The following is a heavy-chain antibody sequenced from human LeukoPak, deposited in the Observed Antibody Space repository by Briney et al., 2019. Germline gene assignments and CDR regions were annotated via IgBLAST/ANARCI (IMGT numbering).Heavy chain of an antibody. D-gene: IGHD3-10*01. CDR3: ARDIIRGLVNHFDVFDI. J-gene: IGHJ3*02. CDR1: GFTFSSYS. CDR2: ISSTNNI. V-gene: IGHV3-21*01. Sequence: PGGSLRLSCAASGFTFSSYSMNWVRQAPGKGLEWVSSISSTNNIYYADSLKGRVIISRDNAKNSLYLQINSLRAEDTAVYYCARDIIRGLVNHFDVFDIWGQGTVVTVSS.